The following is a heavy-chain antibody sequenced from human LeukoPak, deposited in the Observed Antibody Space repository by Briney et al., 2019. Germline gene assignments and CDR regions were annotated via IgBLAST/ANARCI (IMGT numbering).Heavy chain of an antibody. CDR3: ARDLGGYSSGWTIDY. Sequence: PGGSLRLSCAASGFTFSSYWMHWVRQAPGKGLVWVSRINSDGSSTSYADSVKGRFTISRDNAKNTLYLQMNSLRAEDTAVYCCARDLGGYSSGWTIDYWGQGTLVTVSS. CDR2: INSDGSST. V-gene: IGHV3-74*01. CDR1: GFTFSSYW. D-gene: IGHD6-19*01. J-gene: IGHJ4*02.